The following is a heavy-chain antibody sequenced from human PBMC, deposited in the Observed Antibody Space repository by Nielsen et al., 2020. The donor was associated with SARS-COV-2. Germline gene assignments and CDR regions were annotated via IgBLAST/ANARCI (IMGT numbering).Heavy chain of an antibody. CDR1: GFTFSSYG. CDR2: ISYDGTE. Sequence: GESLKISCAASGFTFSSYGMHWVRQAPGKGLQWMAIISYDGTEHYADSVKGRFTISRDFSKSTLYLQMNSLRAEDTAMYYCARETGDYTSSWFDFWGQGTLVIVSS. V-gene: IGHV3-30*19. D-gene: IGHD4-17*01. CDR3: ARETGDYTSSWFDF. J-gene: IGHJ5*01.